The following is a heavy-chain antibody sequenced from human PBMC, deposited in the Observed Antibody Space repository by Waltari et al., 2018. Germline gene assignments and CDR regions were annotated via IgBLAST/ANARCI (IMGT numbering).Heavy chain of an antibody. CDR2: IYYSGST. J-gene: IGHJ5*02. CDR3: ARVGPSMVRGVMPYNWFDP. D-gene: IGHD3-10*01. Sequence: QVQLQESGPGLVKPSETLSLTCTVSGGSISSYYCSWIRQPPGKGLAWIGYIYYSGSTNYNPSLKSRVTISVDTSKNQFSLKLSSVTAADTAVYYCARVGPSMVRGVMPYNWFDPWGQGTLVTVSS. CDR1: GGSISSYY. V-gene: IGHV4-59*01.